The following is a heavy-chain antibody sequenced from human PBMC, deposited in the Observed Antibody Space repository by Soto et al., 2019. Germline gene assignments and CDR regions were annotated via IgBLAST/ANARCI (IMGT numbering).Heavy chain of an antibody. CDR3: ARDKDRDQWGGNYYYSLDV. D-gene: IGHD1-26*01. Sequence: QVQLVQSGPEVKKPGSSVKVSCQLSGGTFRTYAISWVRQAPGQGLEWMGGIIPIFRTPDYSQKFQGRVTIIADDSTTTAYMELSTLTFEDTAVYYCARDKDRDQWGGNYYYSLDVWGQGTTVTVSS. V-gene: IGHV1-69*12. CDR2: IIPIFRTP. CDR1: GGTFRTYA. J-gene: IGHJ6*02.